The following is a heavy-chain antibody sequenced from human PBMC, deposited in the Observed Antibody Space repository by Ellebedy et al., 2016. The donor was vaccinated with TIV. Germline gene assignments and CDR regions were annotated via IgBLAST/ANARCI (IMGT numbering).Heavy chain of an antibody. CDR2: IYGNDDK. CDR1: GFSLTTSEVL. CDR3: AHRTSVTAIDY. J-gene: IGHJ4*02. D-gene: IGHD4-17*01. Sequence: SGPTLVXPTQTLTLTCTFSGFSLTTSEVLVGWVRQPPGKALEWLAFIYGNDDKRYSPSLKSRLTITKDTSKNQVVLTMTHMNPVVTATYYCAHRTSVTAIDYWGQGTLVTVSS. V-gene: IGHV2-5*01.